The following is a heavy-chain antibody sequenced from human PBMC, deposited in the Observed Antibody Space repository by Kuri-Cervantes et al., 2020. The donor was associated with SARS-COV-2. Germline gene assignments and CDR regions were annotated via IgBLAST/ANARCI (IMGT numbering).Heavy chain of an antibody. J-gene: IGHJ5*02. V-gene: IGHV5-51*01. CDR2: IYPGDSDT. CDR3: ARHRAPATHNWFDP. D-gene: IGHD2-15*01. Sequence: KVSCKGSGYSFTSYWIGWVRQMPGKGLEWMGIIYPGDSDTRYSPSFQGQATISADKSISTAYLQWSSLKASDTAMYYCARHRAPATHNWFDPWGQGTLVTVSS. CDR1: GYSFTSYW.